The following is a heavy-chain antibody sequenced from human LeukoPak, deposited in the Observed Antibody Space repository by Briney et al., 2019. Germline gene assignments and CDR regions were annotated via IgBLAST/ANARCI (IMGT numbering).Heavy chain of an antibody. CDR1: GYTFTSYD. D-gene: IGHD3-10*01. CDR2: MNPNSGNT. Sequence: ALVKVSCKASGYTFTSYDINWVRQATGQGLEWMGWMNPNSGNTGYAQKFQGRVTMTRNTSISTAYMELSSLRSEDTAVYYCARGSLYYYGSGSYYNAGYYYGMDVWGQGTTVTVSS. V-gene: IGHV1-8*01. CDR3: ARGSLYYYGSGSYYNAGYYYGMDV. J-gene: IGHJ6*02.